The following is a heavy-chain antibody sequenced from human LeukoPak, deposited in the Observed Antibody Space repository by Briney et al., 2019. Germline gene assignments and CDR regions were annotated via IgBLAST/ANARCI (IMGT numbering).Heavy chain of an antibody. V-gene: IGHV3-30*02. CDR2: IRYDGSNK. CDR1: GFSISTYD. CDR3: AKEYNYHFDY. D-gene: IGHD1-1*01. J-gene: IGHJ4*02. Sequence: GSLRLSCAASGFSISTYDMHWVRQAPGKGLEWVTVIRYDGSNKYYADSVKGRFTISRDNSKNTVYLQMNSLRAEDTAVYYCAKEYNYHFDYWGQGTLVTVSS.